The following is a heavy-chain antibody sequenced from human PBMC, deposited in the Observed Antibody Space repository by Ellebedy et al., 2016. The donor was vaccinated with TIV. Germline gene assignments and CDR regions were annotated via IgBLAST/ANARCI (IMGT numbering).Heavy chain of an antibody. CDR1: GFTFNYYA. Sequence: GESLKISCAASGFTFNYYAMSWVRQAPGKGLEWVSAISGGDGNTYYADSVKGRFSISRDNSESTLYLQMNSLRVEDTAVYYCATTSGYGTGWFGRNDYWGQGTLVTVSS. CDR3: ATTSGYGTGWFGRNDY. D-gene: IGHD6-19*01. CDR2: ISGGDGNT. J-gene: IGHJ4*02. V-gene: IGHV3-23*01.